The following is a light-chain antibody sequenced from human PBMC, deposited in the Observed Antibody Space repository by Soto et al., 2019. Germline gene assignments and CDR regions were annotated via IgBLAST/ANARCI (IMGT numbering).Light chain of an antibody. Sequence: DIQMTQSPSTLSASVGDRVIITCRASQSISSWLAWYQQKPGKAPKVLIYNASSLESGVPSRFSGSGSGTEFTLIISILQPDDFATYYCKQYNSYSPTFGQGTKVDIK. CDR1: QSISSW. CDR2: NAS. J-gene: IGKJ1*01. V-gene: IGKV1-5*03. CDR3: KQYNSYSPT.